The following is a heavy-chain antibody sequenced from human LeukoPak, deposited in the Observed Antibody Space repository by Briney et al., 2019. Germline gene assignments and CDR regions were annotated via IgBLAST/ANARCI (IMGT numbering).Heavy chain of an antibody. D-gene: IGHD4-11*01. CDR1: GCTFSSCG. J-gene: IGHJ5*02. CDR2: IWYDGSNK. V-gene: IGHV3-33*01. CDR3: ARDRSNSNWFYP. Sequence: GGSLTLSCAASGCTFSSCGMHWVRQAPAKGLEWVAVIWYDGSNKYYADDVKGRFTISRDNSKNSLYLQMKSLTAEDMAVYYCARDRSNSNWFYPWGQGTLATVSS.